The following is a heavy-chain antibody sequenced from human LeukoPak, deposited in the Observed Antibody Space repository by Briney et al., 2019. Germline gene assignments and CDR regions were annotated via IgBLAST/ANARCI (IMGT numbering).Heavy chain of an antibody. Sequence: PSQTLSLTCAISGDSVSSNSAAWNWIRQSPSRGLEWLGRTYYRSKWYNDYAVSVKSRITINPDTSKNQFSLQLSSATAADTAVYYCARALRNYYDSSGYYSLGYWGQGTLVTVSS. V-gene: IGHV6-1*01. D-gene: IGHD3-22*01. J-gene: IGHJ4*02. CDR3: ARALRNYYDSSGYYSLGY. CDR1: GDSVSSNSAA. CDR2: TYYRSKWYN.